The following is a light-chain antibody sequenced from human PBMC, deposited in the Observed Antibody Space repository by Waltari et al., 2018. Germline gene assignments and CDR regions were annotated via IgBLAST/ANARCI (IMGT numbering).Light chain of an antibody. CDR2: WAS. J-gene: IGKJ1*01. CDR3: QQYYSTPQT. CDR1: QSVLYSSNNKNY. V-gene: IGKV4-1*01. Sequence: DIVMTQSPDSLAVSLGERATINCKSSQSVLYSSNNKNYLAWYQQKPGQPPKLLIYWASTRESGVHDRFSGSGSGPDFTLTISSLQAEDVAVYYCQQYYSTPQTFGQGTKVEIK.